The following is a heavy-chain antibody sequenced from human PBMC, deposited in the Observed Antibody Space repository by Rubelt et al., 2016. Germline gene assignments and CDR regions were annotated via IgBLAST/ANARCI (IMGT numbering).Heavy chain of an antibody. Sequence: EVQLVESGGGLVQPGGSLRLSCAASGFSFSTSSMNWVRQAPGKGLEWLSYISSGSASRYYTDSVKGRFTSSRDNAKNTLYLKMNSLRAEEPAVYYWARDGTHDFWSGYREYYFDYWGQGTLVTVSS. CDR3: ARDGTHDFWSGYREYYFDY. V-gene: IGHV3-48*04. CDR1: GFSFSTSS. CDR2: ISSGSASR. D-gene: IGHD3-3*01. J-gene: IGHJ4*02.